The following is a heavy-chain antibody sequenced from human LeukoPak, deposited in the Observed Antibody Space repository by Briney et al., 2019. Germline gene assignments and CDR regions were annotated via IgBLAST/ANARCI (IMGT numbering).Heavy chain of an antibody. CDR2: IYPGDSDT. CDR1: GYSFTSHW. D-gene: IGHD5-24*01. J-gene: IGHJ4*02. Sequence: GESLKISCKGSGYSFTSHWIAWVRQMPGKGLEWMGIIYPGDSDTRYSPSFQGQVTISADKSISTAYLQWRSLKASDTAIYYCARLDRDGYNLVDYWAQGTLVTVSS. V-gene: IGHV5-51*01. CDR3: ARLDRDGYNLVDY.